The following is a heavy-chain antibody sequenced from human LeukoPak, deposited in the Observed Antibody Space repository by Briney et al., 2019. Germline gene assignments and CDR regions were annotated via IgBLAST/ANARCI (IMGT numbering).Heavy chain of an antibody. Sequence: GASVKVSCKASGGTFISNAITWVRQVPGQGLEWMGRIIPIFGITDYAQKFQGRVTITADKSTNTAYMEFSSLRSEDTAVYYCASGRMTTETTYCFDPWGQGTLITVSS. CDR2: IIPIFGIT. J-gene: IGHJ5*02. CDR1: GGTFISNA. D-gene: IGHD4-11*01. V-gene: IGHV1-69*04. CDR3: ASGRMTTETTYCFDP.